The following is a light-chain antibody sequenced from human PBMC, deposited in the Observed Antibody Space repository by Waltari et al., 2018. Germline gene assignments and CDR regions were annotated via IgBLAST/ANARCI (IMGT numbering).Light chain of an antibody. J-gene: IGKJ2*01. CDR3: MQALQTPYT. CDR2: AAS. CDR1: QSISSY. Sequence: DIQMTQSPSSLSASVGDRVTITCGASQSISSYLNWYQQKPGKAPKLLIYAASSLQSGVPSRFSGSGSGTDFTLTISRVEAEDVGVYYCMQALQTPYTFGQGTKLEIK. V-gene: IGKV1-39*01.